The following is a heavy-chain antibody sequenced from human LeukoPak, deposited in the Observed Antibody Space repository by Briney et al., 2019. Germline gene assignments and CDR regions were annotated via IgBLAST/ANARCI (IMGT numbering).Heavy chain of an antibody. CDR1: GYTFTSYY. Sequence: ASVKVSCKASGYTFTSYYMHWVRQAPGQGLEWMGIINPSGGSTSYAQKFQGRVTMTRDTSTSTVYMELSSLRSEDTAVYYCARDLMPLGVAAAGDVAFDIWGQGTMVTVSS. CDR3: ARDLMPLGVAAAGDVAFDI. D-gene: IGHD6-13*01. J-gene: IGHJ3*02. CDR2: INPSGGST. V-gene: IGHV1-46*01.